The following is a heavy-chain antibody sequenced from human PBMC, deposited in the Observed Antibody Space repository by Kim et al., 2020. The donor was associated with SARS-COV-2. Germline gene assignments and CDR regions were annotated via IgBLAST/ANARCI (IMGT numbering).Heavy chain of an antibody. CDR1: GGSIRNVSSY. D-gene: IGHD3-3*01. J-gene: IGHJ4*02. V-gene: IGHV4-39*02. CDR2: IYFTGTT. CDR3: ARRGSGPFDY. Sequence: SETLSLTCTVSGGSIRNVSSYWNWIRQPPGKGLEWIGRIYFTGTTYYNPSLKSRVTISIDTSKNHFSLSLSSVTAADTVVYYCARRGSGPFDYWGQGTLVTVSS.